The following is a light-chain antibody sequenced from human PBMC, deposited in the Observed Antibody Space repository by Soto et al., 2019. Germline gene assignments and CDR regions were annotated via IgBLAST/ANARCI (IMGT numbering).Light chain of an antibody. CDR1: SSNSGAGYD. Sequence: QSVLTQPPSVSGAPGQRVTISCSGSSSNSGAGYDLHCYQQLPGSAPILLVYGNNNRPSGVPDRFSGSKSGTSASLAITGLQAEDEADYYCQSYDSSLSNVVFGGGTKVTVL. CDR3: QSYDSSLSNVV. J-gene: IGLJ2*01. CDR2: GNN. V-gene: IGLV1-40*01.